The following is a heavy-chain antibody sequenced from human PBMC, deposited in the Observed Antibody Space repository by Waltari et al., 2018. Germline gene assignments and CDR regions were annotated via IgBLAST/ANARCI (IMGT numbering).Heavy chain of an antibody. CDR2: MNPNSGNT. D-gene: IGHD3-10*01. CDR1: GYTFTSYD. CDR3: ARGYPFSFYGSGTYYNVYDY. V-gene: IGHV1-8*01. J-gene: IGHJ4*02. Sequence: QVQLVQSGAEVKKPGASVKVSCRASGYTFTSYDIHWVRQATGHGLEWMGWMNPNSGNTDYAQKFQGRVTMTRNTSISTAYMELSSLRSEDTAVYYCARGYPFSFYGSGTYYNVYDYWGQGTLVTVSS.